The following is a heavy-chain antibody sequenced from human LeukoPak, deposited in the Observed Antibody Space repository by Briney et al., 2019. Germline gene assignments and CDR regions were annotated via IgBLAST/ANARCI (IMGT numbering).Heavy chain of an antibody. D-gene: IGHD1-26*01. CDR1: GFTFTSHA. CDR2: TSDSGDST. Sequence: GGSLRLSCAASGFTFTSHAMSWVRQAPEKGLEWASSTSDSGDSTYYADSVKGRFTISRDNSKKTLYLQMNSLRAEDTAIYYCAKIIQIVGASDDDYWGQGSLVTVSS. J-gene: IGHJ4*01. V-gene: IGHV3-23*01. CDR3: AKIIQIVGASDDDY.